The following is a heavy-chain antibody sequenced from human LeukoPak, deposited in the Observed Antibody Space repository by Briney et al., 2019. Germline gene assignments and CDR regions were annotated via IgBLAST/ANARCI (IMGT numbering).Heavy chain of an antibody. CDR1: GFTFSAYW. Sequence: PGGSLRLSCAASGFTFSAYWMHWVRQAPGKGLIWVSRINSDGITTTYADSVKGRFTISRDNAKNTLYLQMNSLRAEDTAVYYCARSAYISDVDVWGQGTTVTVSS. V-gene: IGHV3-74*01. CDR3: ARSAYISDVDV. J-gene: IGHJ6*02. D-gene: IGHD3-22*01. CDR2: INSDGITT.